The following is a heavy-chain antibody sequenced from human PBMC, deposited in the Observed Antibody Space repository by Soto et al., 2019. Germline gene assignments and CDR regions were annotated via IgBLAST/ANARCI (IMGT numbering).Heavy chain of an antibody. CDR1: GTSIRGYY. V-gene: IGHV4-59*01. Sequence: QVQLQESGPGLIKPSETLSVTCSVSGTSIRGYYWTWIRQPPGKGLKWIGYIYYTGTTKYNPSLKSRVTISVDTSKNQFSLRLNSVTAADTAVYYCAREVSSFGSNHFDSWGQGALVTVSS. CDR3: AREVSSFGSNHFDS. J-gene: IGHJ4*02. D-gene: IGHD3-10*01. CDR2: IYYTGTT.